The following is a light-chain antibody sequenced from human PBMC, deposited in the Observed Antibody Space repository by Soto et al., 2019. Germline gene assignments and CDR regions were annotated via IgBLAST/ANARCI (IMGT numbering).Light chain of an antibody. CDR1: SSNIGRNY. CDR2: RNN. J-gene: IGLJ3*02. CDR3: AAWDYSLSGYWV. Sequence: QSVLSQPPSAYGTPGQRVTISCSGSSSNIGRNYVYWYQQVPGTAPKLLIFRNNQRPSGVPDRFSGSKSGTSASLAISGLRSGDEADYLCAAWDYSLSGYWVFGGGTKLTVL. V-gene: IGLV1-47*01.